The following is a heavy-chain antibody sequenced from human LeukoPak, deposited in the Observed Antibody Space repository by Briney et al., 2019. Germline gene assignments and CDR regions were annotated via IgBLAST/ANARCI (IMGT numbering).Heavy chain of an antibody. Sequence: SGTLSLTCAVSGGSISSSNWWSWVRQPPGKGLEWIGEIYHSGSTNYNPSLKSRVTISVDKSKNQFSLKLNSVTAADTAVYYCARSRPGIAVAGTFDYWGQGTLVTVSS. J-gene: IGHJ4*02. D-gene: IGHD6-19*01. V-gene: IGHV4-4*02. CDR2: IYHSGST. CDR3: ARSRPGIAVAGTFDY. CDR1: GGSISSSNW.